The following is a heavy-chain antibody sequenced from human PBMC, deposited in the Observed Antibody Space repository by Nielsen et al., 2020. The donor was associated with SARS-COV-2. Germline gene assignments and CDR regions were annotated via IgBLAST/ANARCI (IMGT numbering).Heavy chain of an antibody. J-gene: IGHJ6*02. CDR2: IYFTGRT. D-gene: IGHD5-12*01. V-gene: IGHV4-31*03. CDR3: AREASGYDHYKYGMDV. CDR1: GASISSGGYF. Sequence: SETLSLTCTVSGASISSGGYFWSWIRQHPGKGLEWIGYIYFTGRTSYNPSLKSRVAMPVDTSKNQFSLDLKSVTAADTAVYYCAREASGYDHYKYGMDVWGPGATVTVSS.